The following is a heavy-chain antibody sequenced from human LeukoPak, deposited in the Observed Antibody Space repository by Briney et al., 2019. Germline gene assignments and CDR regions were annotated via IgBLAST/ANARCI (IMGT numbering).Heavy chain of an antibody. Sequence: PGGSLRLSCAASGFTFSNAWMSWVRQAPGKGLEWVGRIKSKTDGGTTDYAAPVKGRFTISRDDSKNTLYLQMNSLKTEDTAVYYCTTDLSVWYYDSSGYSPPYYFDYWGQGTLVTVSS. CDR3: TTDLSVWYYDSSGYSPPYYFDY. J-gene: IGHJ4*02. CDR2: IKSKTDGGTT. V-gene: IGHV3-15*01. D-gene: IGHD3-22*01. CDR1: GFTFSNAW.